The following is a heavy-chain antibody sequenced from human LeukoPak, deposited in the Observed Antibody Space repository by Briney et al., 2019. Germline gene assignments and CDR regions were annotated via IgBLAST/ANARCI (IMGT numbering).Heavy chain of an antibody. V-gene: IGHV3-74*03. J-gene: IGHJ4*02. Sequence: GGSLRLSCAASGFTFSRYWMQWVRQAPGKGLVWVSHIVSDGSSTTYADSVKGRFTISRDNAKNTLYLQMNSLRAEDTAVYYCARLGGSYYDYVWGSSQAFDYWGQGTLVTVSS. CDR1: GFTFSRYW. CDR3: ARLGGSYYDYVWGSSQAFDY. CDR2: IVSDGSST. D-gene: IGHD3-16*01.